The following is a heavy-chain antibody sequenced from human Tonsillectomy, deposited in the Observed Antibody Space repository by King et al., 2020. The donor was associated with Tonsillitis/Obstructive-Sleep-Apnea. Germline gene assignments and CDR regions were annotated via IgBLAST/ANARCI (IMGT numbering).Heavy chain of an antibody. CDR3: AGIPRYCSSTSCPKINWFDP. V-gene: IGHV4-59*01. CDR1: GGSISSYY. Sequence: VQLQESGPGLVKPSETLSLTCTVSGGSISSYYWSWIRQPPGKGLEWIGYIYYSGSTNYNPSLKIRVTISVDTSKNQFSLKLRSVTAADTAVYYCAGIPRYCSSTSCPKINWFDPWGQGTLVTVSS. D-gene: IGHD2-2*01. CDR2: IYYSGST. J-gene: IGHJ5*02.